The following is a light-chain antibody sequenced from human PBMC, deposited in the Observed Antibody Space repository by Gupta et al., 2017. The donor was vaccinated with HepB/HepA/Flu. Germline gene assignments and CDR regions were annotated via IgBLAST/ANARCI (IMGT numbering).Light chain of an antibody. Sequence: IVMTPSPASLAVSLVERATINSKSSQSVLYSSNNKNYLAWYQQKPGQPPKLLIYWASTRESGVPDRFSGSGSGTDFTLTISSLQAEDVAVYYCQQYYSNPRTFGQGTKLEIK. CDR2: WAS. J-gene: IGKJ1*01. CDR3: QQYYSNPRT. CDR1: QSVLYSSNNKNY. V-gene: IGKV4-1*01.